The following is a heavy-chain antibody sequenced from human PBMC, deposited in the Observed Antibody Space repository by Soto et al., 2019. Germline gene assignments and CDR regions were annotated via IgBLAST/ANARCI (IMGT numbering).Heavy chain of an antibody. V-gene: IGHV1-69*13. CDR1: GGTFSSYA. D-gene: IGHD3-22*01. CDR2: IIPIFGTA. Sequence: SVKVSCKASGGTFSSYAISWVRQAPGQGLEWMGGIIPIFGTANYAQKFQGRVTITADESTSTAYMELSSLRSEDTAVYYCARTTYYYDSSGYWESSNWFDPWGQGTLVTVSS. CDR3: ARTTYYYDSSGYWESSNWFDP. J-gene: IGHJ5*02.